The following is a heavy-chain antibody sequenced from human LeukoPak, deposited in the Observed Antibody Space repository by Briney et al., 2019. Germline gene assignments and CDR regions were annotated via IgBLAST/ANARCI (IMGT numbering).Heavy chain of an antibody. CDR1: GFTFSSYA. CDR2: ISYDGSNK. Sequence: GGSLRLSCAASGFTFSSYAMHWVRQAPGKGLEWVAVISYDGSNKYYADSVKGRFTISRDNSKNTLYLQMNSLRAEDTAVYYCARDEGYCSRTSCHGASKGMDVWGQGTAVIVSS. V-gene: IGHV3-30*04. D-gene: IGHD2-2*01. J-gene: IGHJ6*02. CDR3: ARDEGYCSRTSCHGASKGMDV.